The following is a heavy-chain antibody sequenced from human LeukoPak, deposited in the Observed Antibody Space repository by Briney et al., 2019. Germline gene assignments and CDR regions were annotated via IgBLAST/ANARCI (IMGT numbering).Heavy chain of an antibody. V-gene: IGHV4-59*01. CDR1: GGSISSYY. CDR2: IYYSGST. Sequence: SETLSLTCTVSGGSISSYYWSWIRQPPGKGLEWIGYIYYSGSTNYNPSLKSRVTISLDTSKNQFSLKLSSVTAADTAVYYCARTNGSLEYDGMDVWGQGTTVTVSS. D-gene: IGHD3-10*01. J-gene: IGHJ6*02. CDR3: ARTNGSLEYDGMDV.